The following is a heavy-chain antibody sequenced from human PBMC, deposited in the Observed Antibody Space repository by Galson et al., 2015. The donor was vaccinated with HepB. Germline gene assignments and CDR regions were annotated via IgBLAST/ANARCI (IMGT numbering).Heavy chain of an antibody. CDR1: GYNFIGHY. V-gene: IGHV1-2*06. J-gene: IGHJ3*01. D-gene: IGHD2/OR15-2a*01. Sequence: SVKVSCKGSGYNFIGHYIHWVRQAPGQGLEWMGRINPHSGGTSYAQNLQDRVTMTRDTSITTAYMELRRLTYDDTAVYYCARDKGLFLPFTGAFGVWGQGKVVTASS. CDR3: ARDKGLFLPFTGAFGV. CDR2: INPHSGGT.